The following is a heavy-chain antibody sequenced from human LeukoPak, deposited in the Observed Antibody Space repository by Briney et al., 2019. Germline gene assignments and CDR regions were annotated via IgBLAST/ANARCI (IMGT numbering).Heavy chain of an antibody. J-gene: IGHJ5*02. CDR3: ARGGNYWPQWWFDP. CDR2: IYYTGST. D-gene: IGHD1-26*01. Sequence: PSETLSLTCTVSGGSISGYSWSWIRQSPGGGLEWIGYIYYTGSTSYNPSLKSRVTMSLDASKNQFSLELNSVTPADTAVYYCARGGNYWPQWWFDPWGRGTLVSVSS. CDR1: GGSISGYS. V-gene: IGHV4-59*01.